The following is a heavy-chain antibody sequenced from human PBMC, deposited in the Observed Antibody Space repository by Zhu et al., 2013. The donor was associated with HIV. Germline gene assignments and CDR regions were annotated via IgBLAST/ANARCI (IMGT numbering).Heavy chain of an antibody. D-gene: IGHD3-10*01. Sequence: QLKLVQSGPEVKRPGSSVKVSCEASGVYFNSLPISWLRQAPGQGLEWMGWISIYNDNKNYAQRFQGRVTMTRDTSMSTVYMELSSLRSDDTAVYYCARDHQSSVARGVKFDYWGQGTLVTVSS. CDR1: GVYFNSLP. J-gene: IGHJ4*02. CDR2: ISIYNDNK. CDR3: ARDHQSSVARGVKFDY. V-gene: IGHV1-18*01.